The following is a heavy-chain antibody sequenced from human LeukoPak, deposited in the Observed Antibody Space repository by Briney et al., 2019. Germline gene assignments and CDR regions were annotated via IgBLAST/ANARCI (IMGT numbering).Heavy chain of an antibody. J-gene: IGHJ4*02. D-gene: IGHD7-27*01. V-gene: IGHV1-69*05. CDR3: ARGGLTGDQPDFDY. CDR2: IIPIFGTA. CDR1: GGAFSSYA. Sequence: SVKVSCKASGGAFSSYAISWVRQAPGQGLEWMGGIIPIFGTANYAQKFQGRVTITTDESTSTAYMELSSLRSEDTAVYYCARGGLTGDQPDFDYWGQGTLATVSS.